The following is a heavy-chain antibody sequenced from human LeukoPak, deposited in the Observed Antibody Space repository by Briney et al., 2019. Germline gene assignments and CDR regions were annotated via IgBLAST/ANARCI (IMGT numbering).Heavy chain of an antibody. V-gene: IGHV1-18*01. CDR1: GYTFTSYG. CDR2: ISAYNGNT. J-gene: IGHJ6*03. CDR3: ARNRAISTGGFQIYNMDV. Sequence: GASVKVSCKASGYTFTSYGISWVRQAPGQGLEWMGWISAYNGNTNYAQKLQGRVTMTTDTSMSTAYMELRSLRSDDTAVYYCARNRAISTGGFQIYNMDVWGKGTTVTVSS. D-gene: IGHD2-21*01.